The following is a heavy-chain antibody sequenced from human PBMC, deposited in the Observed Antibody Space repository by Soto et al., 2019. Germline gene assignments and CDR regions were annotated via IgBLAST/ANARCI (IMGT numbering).Heavy chain of an antibody. CDR2: IYWDDDK. J-gene: IGHJ6*02. Sequence: QITLKESGPTLVKPTQTLTLTCTFSGFSLNTGGLGVGWIRQPPGKALEWLALIYWDDDKRYSPSLKSRHTITKETSTNQRVLTMTSMDPVDTATYYCAHSRCGGDCLQSYSSHYYCGMDVWGQGTTVTVSS. D-gene: IGHD2-21*02. CDR1: GFSLNTGGLG. V-gene: IGHV2-5*02. CDR3: AHSRCGGDCLQSYSSHYYCGMDV.